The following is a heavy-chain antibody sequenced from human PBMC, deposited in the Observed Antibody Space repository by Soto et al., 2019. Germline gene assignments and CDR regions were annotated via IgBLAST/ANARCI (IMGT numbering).Heavy chain of an antibody. CDR3: ARDHGYCSGGTCYPRY. D-gene: IGHD2-15*01. CDR2: ISAYNGNT. CDR1: GYTFTTYG. Sequence: ASVKVSCKASGYTFTTYGISWVRQAPGQGLEWKGWISAYNGNTNYAQKLQGRVTMTTDTSTSTAYMELRSLRSDDTAVYYCARDHGYCSGGTCYPRYWGQGTLVTVSS. J-gene: IGHJ4*02. V-gene: IGHV1-18*01.